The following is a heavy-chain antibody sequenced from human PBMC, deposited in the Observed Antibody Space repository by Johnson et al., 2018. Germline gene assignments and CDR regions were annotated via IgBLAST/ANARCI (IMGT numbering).Heavy chain of an antibody. V-gene: IGHV3-33*01. CDR1: GFTFRSYA. Sequence: VQLLESGGGVVEPGRSLRLSCAASGFTFRSYAMHWVRQAPGTGLEWVAVIWHDGSNKLYADSVKGRFTVSRDNSKNTLHLHMNSLRADDTALYYSASDHSALTSSYFQQWGQGTLVSVSS. J-gene: IGHJ1*01. CDR2: IWHDGSNK. D-gene: IGHD3-9*01. CDR3: ASDHSALTSSYFQQ.